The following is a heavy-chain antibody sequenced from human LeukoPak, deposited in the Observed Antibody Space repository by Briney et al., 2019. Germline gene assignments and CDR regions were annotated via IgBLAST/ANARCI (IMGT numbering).Heavy chain of an antibody. J-gene: IGHJ4*02. CDR1: GGSITSYY. CDR2: VYYTGNT. V-gene: IGHV4-59*01. Sequence: SETLSLTCTVSGGSITSYYWSWIRQPPGKGLEWIGFVYYTGNTNYNPSLKSRVTISVDTSKNQFSLNLNSVTAADTAVYYCARVSVWDGANSGRYFFDYWGQGTLVTVSS. CDR3: ARVSVWDGANSGRYFFDY. D-gene: IGHD4-23*01.